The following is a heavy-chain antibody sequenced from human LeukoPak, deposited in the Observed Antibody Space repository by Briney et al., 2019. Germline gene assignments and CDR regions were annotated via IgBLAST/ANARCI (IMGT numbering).Heavy chain of an antibody. V-gene: IGHV4-39*01. Sequence: ETLSLTCTVSGGSISGSSYYWGWIRQPPGKGLEWIGSIYYSGSTYYNPSLKSRVTISVDTSKNQFSLKLSSVTAADTAVYYCARRHTNYDYVWGSYRGTQTVDYWGQGTLVTVSS. CDR3: ARRHTNYDYVWGSYRGTQTVDY. CDR2: IYYSGST. CDR1: GGSISGSSYY. J-gene: IGHJ4*02. D-gene: IGHD3-16*02.